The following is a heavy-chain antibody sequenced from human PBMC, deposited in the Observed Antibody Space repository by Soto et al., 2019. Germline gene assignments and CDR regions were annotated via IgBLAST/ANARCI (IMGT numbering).Heavy chain of an antibody. V-gene: IGHV1-3*01. CDR1: GDTFTSYA. D-gene: IGHD5-18*01. CDR2: SNAGNGNT. Sequence: ASVKVSCKASGDTFTSYAMNWVRQAPGQRLEWMGRSNAGNGNTKYSQKFQGRVTITRDTSASTAYLELSRLGSEDTAVYYCARDTGYIDGNTWGQVTLLTVSS. J-gene: IGHJ5*02. CDR3: ARDTGYIDGNT.